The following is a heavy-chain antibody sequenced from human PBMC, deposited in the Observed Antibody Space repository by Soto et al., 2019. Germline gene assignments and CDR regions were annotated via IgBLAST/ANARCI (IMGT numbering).Heavy chain of an antibody. J-gene: IGHJ4*02. CDR3: ARDLALAGNY. D-gene: IGHD6-19*01. CDR2: ISSTSSYT. CDR1: GFTFSSYA. Sequence: PGGSLRLSCAASGFTFSSYAMNWVRQTQEKGLEWVSSISSTSSYTHYSDSVKGRFTISGDNANNSLFLQMNSLRAEDTATYYCARDLALAGNYWGQGVLVPVSS. V-gene: IGHV3-21*01.